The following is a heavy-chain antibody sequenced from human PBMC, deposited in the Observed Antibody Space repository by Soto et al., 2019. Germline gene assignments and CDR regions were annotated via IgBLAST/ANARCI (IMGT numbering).Heavy chain of an antibody. Sequence: GGSLRPSCVGSGFTFSNYSINWVRQAPGKGLEWVSSISSRSDIYYADSVKGRFTISRDNAKNSVSLQMNSLRAEDTAVYYCAREYTAWPLAYGLDVWGQGTTVTVS. CDR1: GFTFSNYS. CDR2: ISSRSDI. CDR3: AREYTAWPLAYGLDV. J-gene: IGHJ6*02. D-gene: IGHD2-2*02. V-gene: IGHV3-21*01.